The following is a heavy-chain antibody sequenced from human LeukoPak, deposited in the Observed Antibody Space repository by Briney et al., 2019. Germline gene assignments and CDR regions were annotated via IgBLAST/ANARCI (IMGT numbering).Heavy chain of an antibody. CDR2: IRYDGSNK. CDR1: GLTFSSYG. V-gene: IGHV3-30*02. D-gene: IGHD6-13*01. Sequence: GGSLRLSCAASGLTFSSYGMHWVRQAPGKGLEWVAFIRYDGSNKYYADSVKGRFTISRDNSKNTLYLQMNSLRAEDTALYYCAKRSAAGTVGYFDYWGQGSLVTVSS. J-gene: IGHJ4*02. CDR3: AKRSAAGTVGYFDY.